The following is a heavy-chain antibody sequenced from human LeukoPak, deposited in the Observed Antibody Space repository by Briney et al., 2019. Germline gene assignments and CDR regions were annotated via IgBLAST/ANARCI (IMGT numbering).Heavy chain of an antibody. CDR1: GFVLSDYG. D-gene: IGHD5-12*01. CDR2: VRNDGSNE. Sequence: QSGGSLRLSCAASGFVLSDYGMHWVRQAPGKGLEWVAFVRNDGSNEYYVGSVKGRFTISRDKSKNTLYLQMNILRAEDTAVYSCAKESDSGYHSEGPKNWGLGTLVTVSS. CDR3: AKESDSGYHSEGPKN. V-gene: IGHV3-30*02. J-gene: IGHJ4*02.